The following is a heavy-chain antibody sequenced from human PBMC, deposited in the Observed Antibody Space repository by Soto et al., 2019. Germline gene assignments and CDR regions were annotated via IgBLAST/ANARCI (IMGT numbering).Heavy chain of an antibody. V-gene: IGHV1-18*01. Sequence: ASVKVSCKASGYTFTSYGISWVRQAPGQGLEWMGWISAYNGNTNYAQKLQGRVTMTTDTSTSTAYMELRSLRSDDTAVYYCARDWVYGSGSYYPLWSYSYGMEVLGQGTTVTVSS. CDR1: GYTFTSYG. J-gene: IGHJ6*01. D-gene: IGHD3-10*01. CDR3: ARDWVYGSGSYYPLWSYSYGMEV. CDR2: ISAYNGNT.